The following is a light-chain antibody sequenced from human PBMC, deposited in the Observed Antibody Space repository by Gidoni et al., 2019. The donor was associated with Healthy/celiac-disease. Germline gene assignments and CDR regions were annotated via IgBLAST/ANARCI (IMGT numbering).Light chain of an antibody. CDR3: QQYDNLPPYT. CDR1: QDISNY. CDR2: DAS. V-gene: IGKV1-33*01. Sequence: DIQMPQSPSSLSASVGDRVTITCQASQDISNYLNWYQQKPGKAPKLLIYDASNLETGVPSRFSGSGSGTDFTFTISSLQPEDIATYYCQQYDNLPPYTFGQGTELEIK. J-gene: IGKJ2*01.